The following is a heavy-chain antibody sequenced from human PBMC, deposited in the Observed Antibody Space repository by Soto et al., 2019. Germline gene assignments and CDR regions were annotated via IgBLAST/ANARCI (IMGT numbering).Heavy chain of an antibody. Sequence: GGSLRLSCAASGFTFSSYGMHWVRQAPGKGLEWVAVIWYDGSNKYYADSVKGRFTISRDNSKNTLYLQMNSLRAEDTAVYYCARDNAATVTKRGFDYWGQGTLVTVSS. CDR2: IWYDGSNK. J-gene: IGHJ4*02. CDR1: GFTFSSYG. D-gene: IGHD4-17*01. CDR3: ARDNAATVTKRGFDY. V-gene: IGHV3-33*01.